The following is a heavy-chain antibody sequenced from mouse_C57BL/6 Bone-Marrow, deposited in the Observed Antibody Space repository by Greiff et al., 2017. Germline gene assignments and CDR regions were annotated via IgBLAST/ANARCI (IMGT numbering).Heavy chain of an antibody. V-gene: IGHV1-50*01. J-gene: IGHJ2*01. D-gene: IGHD1-1*01. CDR3: AREGGSSQYYFDY. Sequence: QVHVKQPGAELVKPGASVKLSCKASGYTFTSYWMQWVKQRPGQGLEWIGEIDPSDSYTNYNQKFKGKATLTVDTSSSTAYMQLSSLTSEDSAVYYCAREGGSSQYYFDYWGQGTTLTVSS. CDR2: IDPSDSYT. CDR1: GYTFTSYW.